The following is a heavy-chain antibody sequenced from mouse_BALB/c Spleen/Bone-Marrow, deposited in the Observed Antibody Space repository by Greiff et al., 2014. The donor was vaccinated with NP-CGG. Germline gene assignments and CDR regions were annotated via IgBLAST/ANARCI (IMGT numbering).Heavy chain of an antibody. J-gene: IGHJ3*01. CDR2: IYPGDGDT. CDR3: ARGAYYRYDGFAY. V-gene: IGHV1-87*01. CDR1: GYTFSSYW. Sequence: VKLVESGAELARPGASVKLSCKASGYTFSSYWMQWVKQRPGQGLEWIGSIYPGDGDTRYTQKFKGKATLTADKSSSAAYMQLSSLASEDSAVYYCARGAYYRYDGFAYWGQGTLVTVSA. D-gene: IGHD2-14*01.